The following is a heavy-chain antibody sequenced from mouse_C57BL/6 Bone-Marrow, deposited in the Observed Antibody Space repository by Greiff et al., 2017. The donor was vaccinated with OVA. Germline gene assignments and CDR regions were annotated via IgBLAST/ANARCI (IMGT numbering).Heavy chain of an antibody. CDR1: GYTFTDYE. V-gene: IGHV1-15*01. D-gene: IGHD1-3*01. J-gene: IGHJ1*03. CDR3: TRCPDNAHWYFDV. Sequence: VQLQQSGAELVRPGASVTLSCKASGYTFTDYEMHWVKQTPVHGLEWIGAIDPELGGTPSNKKFKGKAILTADKSSSTAYRELRSLTSEDSAVYYCTRCPDNAHWYFDVWGTGTTVTVSS. CDR2: IDPELGGT.